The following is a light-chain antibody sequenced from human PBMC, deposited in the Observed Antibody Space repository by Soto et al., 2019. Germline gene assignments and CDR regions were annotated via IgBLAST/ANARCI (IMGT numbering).Light chain of an antibody. CDR2: GAS. V-gene: IGKV3-20*01. Sequence: EIVLTQSPGTLSLSPGEGATLSCRASQSVSSNYLAWYQQKPGQAPRLLIYGASSRATGIPDRFSGSGSGTDFTLTISRLEPEDFAVYYCQQYDGSPRTFGQGTKVEIK. CDR1: QSVSSNY. J-gene: IGKJ1*01. CDR3: QQYDGSPRT.